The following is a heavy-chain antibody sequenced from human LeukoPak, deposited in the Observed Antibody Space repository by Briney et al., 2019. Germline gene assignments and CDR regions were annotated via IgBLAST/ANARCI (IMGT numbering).Heavy chain of an antibody. V-gene: IGHV1-8*01. CDR1: GYTFTSYD. J-gene: IGHJ6*02. D-gene: IGHD2-15*01. Sequence: ASVKVSCKASGYTFTSYDINWVRQATGQGLEWMGWMNPSSGNTGYAQKFQGRVTMTRNTSISTAYMELSSLRSEDTAVYYCARAVAATYGMDVWGQGTTVTVSS. CDR3: ARAVAATYGMDV. CDR2: MNPSSGNT.